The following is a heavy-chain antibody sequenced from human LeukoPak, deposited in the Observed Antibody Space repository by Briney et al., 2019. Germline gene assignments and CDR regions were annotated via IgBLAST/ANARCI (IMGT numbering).Heavy chain of an antibody. J-gene: IGHJ4*02. V-gene: IGHV4-61*02. Sequence: SQTLSLTCTVSGGSISSGSYYWSWIRQPAGKGLEWIGRIYTSGSTNYNPSLKSRVTISVDTSKNQFSLKLSSVTAADTAVYYCARETDNYDFWSGYYICYWGQGTLVTVSS. CDR3: ARETDNYDFWSGYYICY. D-gene: IGHD3-3*01. CDR1: GGSISSGSYY. CDR2: IYTSGST.